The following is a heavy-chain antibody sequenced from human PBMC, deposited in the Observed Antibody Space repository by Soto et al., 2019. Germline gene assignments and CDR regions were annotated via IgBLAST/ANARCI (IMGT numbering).Heavy chain of an antibody. CDR3: ARGTTASAFSAMDV. V-gene: IGHV3-30-3*01. CDR1: GFTFSYHA. J-gene: IGHJ6*02. D-gene: IGHD1-1*01. Sequence: QVQLVESGGGVVQPGRSLRLSCAASGFTFSYHALNWVRQAPGKGLEWVAVISYDGDNKYIAESVKGRFTISRDNSKNTVSLQMNILRAEVTAMYFCARGTTASAFSAMDVWGQGTTVTVPS. CDR2: ISYDGDNK.